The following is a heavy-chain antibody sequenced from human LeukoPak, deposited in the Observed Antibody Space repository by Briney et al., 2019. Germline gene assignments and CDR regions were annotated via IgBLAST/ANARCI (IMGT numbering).Heavy chain of an antibody. Sequence: SETLSLTCAVYGGSFSSYYWGWIRQPPGKGLEWIGSIYYSGSTYYNPSLKSRVTISVDTSKNQFSLKLSSVTAADTAVYYCARGPEDYWGQGTLVTVSS. CDR2: IYYSGST. J-gene: IGHJ4*02. CDR1: GGSFSSYY. CDR3: ARGPEDY. V-gene: IGHV4-39*07.